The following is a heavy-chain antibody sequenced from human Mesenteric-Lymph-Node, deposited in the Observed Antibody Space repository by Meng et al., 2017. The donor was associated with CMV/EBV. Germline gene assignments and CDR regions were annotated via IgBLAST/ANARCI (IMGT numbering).Heavy chain of an antibody. D-gene: IGHD3-10*01. CDR2: INHSGST. CDR3: ARGPLWFGIFDY. J-gene: IGHJ4*02. Sequence: CAVYGGSFSGYYWSWIRQPPGKGLEWIGEINHSGSTNYNPSLKSRVTISVDTSKNQFSLKLSSVTAADTAVYYCARGPLWFGIFDYWGQGTLVTVSS. V-gene: IGHV4-34*01. CDR1: GGSFSGYY.